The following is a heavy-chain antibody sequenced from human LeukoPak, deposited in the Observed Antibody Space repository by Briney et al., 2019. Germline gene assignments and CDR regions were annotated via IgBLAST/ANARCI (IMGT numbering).Heavy chain of an antibody. V-gene: IGHV5-51*01. CDR1: GYRFTNYW. Sequence: GESLKISCKGSGYRFTNYWIGWVRQMPGKGLEWMGIIYPGDSETRYSPSFQGQVTISADKSISTAYLQWSSLKASDTAMYYCARPQSIAARDDAFDIWGQGTMVTVSS. J-gene: IGHJ3*02. CDR2: IYPGDSET. CDR3: ARPQSIAARDDAFDI. D-gene: IGHD6-6*01.